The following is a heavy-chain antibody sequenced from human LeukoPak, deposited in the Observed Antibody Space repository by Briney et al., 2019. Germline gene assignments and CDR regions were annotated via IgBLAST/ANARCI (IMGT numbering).Heavy chain of an antibody. CDR2: INHSGST. CDR1: GGSFSGYY. D-gene: IGHD6-19*01. Sequence: PSETLSLTCAVYGGSFSGYYWSWIRQPPGKGLEWIGEINHSGSTNYNPSLKSRVTISVDTSKNQSSLNLSSVTAADTAVYYCARGYSSGWYDYWGQGTLVTVSS. CDR3: ARGYSSGWYDY. J-gene: IGHJ4*02. V-gene: IGHV4-34*01.